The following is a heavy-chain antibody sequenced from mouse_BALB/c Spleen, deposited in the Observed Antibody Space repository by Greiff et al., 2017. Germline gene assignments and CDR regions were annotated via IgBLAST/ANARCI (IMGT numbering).Heavy chain of an antibody. Sequence: LQQPGSELVRPGASVKLSCKASGYTFTSYWMHWVKQRPGQGLEWIGNIYPGSGSTNYDEKFKSKATLTVDTSSSTAYMQLKSLTSEDSAVYYCARGDGYDDGFAYWGQGTLVTVSA. CDR1: GYTFTSYW. D-gene: IGHD2-2*01. J-gene: IGHJ3*01. V-gene: IGHV1S22*01. CDR2: IYPGSGST. CDR3: ARGDGYDDGFAY.